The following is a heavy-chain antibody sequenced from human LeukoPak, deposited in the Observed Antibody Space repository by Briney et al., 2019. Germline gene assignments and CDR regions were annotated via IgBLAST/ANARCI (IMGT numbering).Heavy chain of an antibody. J-gene: IGHJ4*02. Sequence: SETLSLTCTVSGGSISSYYWNWIRQPPGRGLDWIGYIYYSGSTNYNPSLRSRVTISVDTSKNQFSLKLSSVTAADTAVYYCARHFNKRYSSSSLGYWGQGTLVTVSS. CDR2: IYYSGST. CDR1: GGSISSYY. D-gene: IGHD6-13*01. CDR3: ARHFNKRYSSSSLGY. V-gene: IGHV4-59*08.